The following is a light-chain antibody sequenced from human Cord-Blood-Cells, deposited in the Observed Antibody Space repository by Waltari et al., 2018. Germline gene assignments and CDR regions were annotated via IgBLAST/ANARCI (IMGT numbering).Light chain of an antibody. CDR1: QDISNY. J-gene: IGKJ2*01. CDR2: DAS. CDR3: QQYDNLPSYT. V-gene: IGKV1-33*01. Sequence: DIQMTQSPSSLSASVGDRVTITCQASQDISNYLNWYPQKPGKAPKLLIYDASNLETGVPSRFSGSGSGTDFTFTISSLQPEDIATYYCQQYDNLPSYTFGQGTKLEIK.